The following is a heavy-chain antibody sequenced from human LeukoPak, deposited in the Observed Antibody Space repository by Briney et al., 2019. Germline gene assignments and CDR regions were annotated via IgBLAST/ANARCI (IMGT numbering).Heavy chain of an antibody. J-gene: IGHJ4*02. D-gene: IGHD3-3*01. V-gene: IGHV4-61*01. CDR3: ARGANYDLWSGKSQPPDY. CDR1: GGSVSSGSYY. Sequence: PSETLSLTCTVSGGSVSSGSYYWSWIRQPPGKGLEWIGYIYYSGSTNYNPSLKSRVTISVDTSKNQFSLKVSSVTAADTAVYYCARGANYDLWSGKSQPPDYWGQGTLVTVSS. CDR2: IYYSGST.